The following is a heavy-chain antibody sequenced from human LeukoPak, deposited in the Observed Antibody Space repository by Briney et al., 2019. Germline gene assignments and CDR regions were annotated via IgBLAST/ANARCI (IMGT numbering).Heavy chain of an antibody. D-gene: IGHD6-6*01. V-gene: IGHV4-34*01. CDR1: GGSFSGYY. CDR3: AVKMSSIAARLRYFDY. CDR2: INHSGST. J-gene: IGHJ4*02. Sequence: SETLSLTCAVYGGSFSGYYWSWIRQPPGKGLEWIGEINHSGSTNYNPSLKSRVTISVDTSKNQFSLKLSSVTAADTAVYYCAVKMSSIAARLRYFDYWGQGTLVTVSS.